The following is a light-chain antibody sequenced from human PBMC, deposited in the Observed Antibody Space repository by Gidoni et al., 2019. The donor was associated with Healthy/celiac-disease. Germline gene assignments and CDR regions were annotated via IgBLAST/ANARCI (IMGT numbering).Light chain of an antibody. J-gene: IGKJ4*01. CDR2: AAS. Sequence: ELVLTESPATLSLSPGERATLSCRASQSFSSNLAWYQQKPGQAPRLRIYAASNRATGIPARFSGSGSGTDFTLTISSLEPEDFAVYYCQQRSNWPLTFGGGTKVEIK. V-gene: IGKV3-11*01. CDR1: QSFSSN. CDR3: QQRSNWPLT.